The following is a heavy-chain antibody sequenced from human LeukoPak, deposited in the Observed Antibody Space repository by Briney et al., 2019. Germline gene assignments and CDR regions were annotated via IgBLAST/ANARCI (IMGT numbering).Heavy chain of an antibody. D-gene: IGHD3-10*01. CDR3: ARLLLWFGELYYFDY. Sequence: NPSETLSLTCTVSGYSISSGFYWGWIRQPPGKGLECIGSIYHSGSTYYNPSLKSRVTISVDTSKNQFSLKLSSVTAADTAVYYCARLLLWFGELYYFDYWGQGTLVTVSS. CDR1: GYSISSGFY. V-gene: IGHV4-38-2*02. J-gene: IGHJ4*02. CDR2: IYHSGST.